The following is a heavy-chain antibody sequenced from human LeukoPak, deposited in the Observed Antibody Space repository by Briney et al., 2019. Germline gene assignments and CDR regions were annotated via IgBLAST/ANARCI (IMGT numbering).Heavy chain of an antibody. Sequence: PSETLSLTCTVSGGSISSYYWSWIRQPPGKGLEWIGYIYYSGYTNYNPSLKSRVTISVDTSKNQFSLKMRSVTAADTAVYYRARGGYYGSGNDFRFDPWGQGTLVTVSS. J-gene: IGHJ5*02. V-gene: IGHV4-59*12. D-gene: IGHD3-10*01. CDR1: GGSISSYY. CDR3: ARGGYYGSGNDFRFDP. CDR2: IYYSGYT.